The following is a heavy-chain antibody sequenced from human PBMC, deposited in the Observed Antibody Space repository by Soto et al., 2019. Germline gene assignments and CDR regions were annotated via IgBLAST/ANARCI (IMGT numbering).Heavy chain of an antibody. CDR3: ARXGDYTGKSSPYYYGMDV. V-gene: IGHV1-18*04. CDR2: ISGFNGHT. J-gene: IGHJ6*02. Sequence: ASVKVSCKVSGYIFKNFGISWVRQAPGQGLEWMGWISGFNGHTNYAQSFQGRAIMTADTSTNTAYMELRSLRYDDTAIYYCARXGDYTGKSSPYYYGMDVWGQGTTVTVSS. D-gene: IGHD4-4*01. CDR1: GYIFKNFG.